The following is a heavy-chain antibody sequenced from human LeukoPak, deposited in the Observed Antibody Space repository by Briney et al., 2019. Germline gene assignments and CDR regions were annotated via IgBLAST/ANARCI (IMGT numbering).Heavy chain of an antibody. CDR1: FTFSSYA. Sequence: FTFSSYAMHXVRQAPGKXLXWVAVISYDGSNKYYADSVKGRFTISRDNSKNTLYLQMNSLRAEDTAVYYCARGDLPQYYFDYWGQGTLVTVSS. CDR2: ISYDGSNK. J-gene: IGHJ4*02. D-gene: IGHD5-24*01. CDR3: ARGDLPQYYFDY. V-gene: IGHV3-30-3*01.